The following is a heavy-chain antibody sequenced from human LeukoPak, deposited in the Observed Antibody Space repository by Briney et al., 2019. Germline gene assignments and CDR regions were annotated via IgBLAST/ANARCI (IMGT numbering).Heavy chain of an antibody. V-gene: IGHV4-31*03. J-gene: IGHJ4*02. D-gene: IGHD5-18*01. CDR2: IYYSGST. Sequence: SETLSLTCTVSGGSISSGGYYWSWIRQHPGKGLEWIGYIYYSGSTYYNPSLKSRVTISVDTSKNQFSLKLSSVTAADTAVYYCARVRYSYGPYYFDYWGQGTLVTVSS. CDR3: ARVRYSYGPYYFDY. CDR1: GGSISSGGYY.